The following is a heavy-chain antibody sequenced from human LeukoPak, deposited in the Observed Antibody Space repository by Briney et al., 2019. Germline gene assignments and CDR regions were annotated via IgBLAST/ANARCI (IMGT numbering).Heavy chain of an antibody. Sequence: SETLSLTCAVYGGSFSGYYWSWIRQPPGKGLEWIGEINHSGSTNYNPSLKSRVTISVDTSKNQFSLKLSSVTAADTAVYYCARHGYYYGSGSYFNWFDPWGQGTLVTVSS. CDR2: INHSGST. CDR3: ARHGYYYGSGSYFNWFDP. J-gene: IGHJ5*02. CDR1: GGSFSGYY. D-gene: IGHD3-10*01. V-gene: IGHV4-34*01.